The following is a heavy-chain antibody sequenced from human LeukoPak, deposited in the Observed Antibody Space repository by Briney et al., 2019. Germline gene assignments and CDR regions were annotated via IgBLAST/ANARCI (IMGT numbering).Heavy chain of an antibody. J-gene: IGHJ4*02. V-gene: IGHV4-30-2*01. CDR1: GGSISSGGYS. CDR3: ARGNSGSYYSLDY. CDR2: IYHSGST. D-gene: IGHD3-10*01. Sequence: PSQTLSLTCAVSGGSISSGGYSWSWIRQPPGEGLEWIGYIYHSGSTYYNPSLESRVTISVDRSKNRFSLKLSSVTAADTAVYYCARGNSGSYYSLDYWGQGTLVTVSS.